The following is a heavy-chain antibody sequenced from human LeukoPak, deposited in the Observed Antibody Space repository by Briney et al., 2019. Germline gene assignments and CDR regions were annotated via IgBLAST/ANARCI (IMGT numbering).Heavy chain of an antibody. Sequence: GGSLRLSCAASGFTFSSYAMHWVRQAPGKGPEYVSAISSNGGSTYYANSVKGRFTISRDNSKNTLYLQMGSLRAEDMAVYYCARRWRVDYYYGMDVWGQGTTVTVSS. J-gene: IGHJ6*02. V-gene: IGHV3-64*01. CDR2: ISSNGGST. D-gene: IGHD2-15*01. CDR3: ARRWRVDYYYGMDV. CDR1: GFTFSSYA.